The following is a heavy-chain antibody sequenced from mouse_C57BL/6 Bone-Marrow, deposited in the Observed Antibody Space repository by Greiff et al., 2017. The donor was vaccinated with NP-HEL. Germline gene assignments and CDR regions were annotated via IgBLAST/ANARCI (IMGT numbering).Heavy chain of an antibody. V-gene: IGHV1-50*01. CDR2: IDPSDSYT. CDR1: GYTFTSYW. CDR3: ASPVYYGSSLFAY. D-gene: IGHD1-1*01. J-gene: IGHJ3*01. Sequence: QVQLQQPGAELVKPGASVKLSCKASGYTFTSYWMQWVKQRPGQGLEWIGEIDPSDSYTNYNQKFKGKSTLTVDKSSSTAYMQLSSLTSEDSAVYYCASPVYYGSSLFAYWGQGTLVTVSA.